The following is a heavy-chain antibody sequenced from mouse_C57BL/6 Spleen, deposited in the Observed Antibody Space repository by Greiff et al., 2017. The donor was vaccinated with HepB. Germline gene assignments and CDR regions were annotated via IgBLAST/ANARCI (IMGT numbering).Heavy chain of an antibody. CDR3: ARYDGSSLYWYFDV. CDR2: IYPGDGDT. J-gene: IGHJ1*03. Sequence: QVQLQQSGPELVKPGASVKISCKASGYAFSSSWMNWVKQRPGKGLEWIGRIYPGDGDTNYNGKFKGKATLTADKSSSTAYMQLSSLTSEDSAVYFCARYDGSSLYWYFDVWGTGTTVTVSS. CDR1: GYAFSSSW. D-gene: IGHD1-1*01. V-gene: IGHV1-82*01.